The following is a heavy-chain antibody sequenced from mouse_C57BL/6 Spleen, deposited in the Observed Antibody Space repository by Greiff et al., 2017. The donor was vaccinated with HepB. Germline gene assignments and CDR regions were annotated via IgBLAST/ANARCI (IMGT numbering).Heavy chain of an antibody. CDR2: IYPGSGNT. Sequence: QVQLKESGAELVRPGASVKLSCKASGYTFTDYYINWVKQRPGQGLEWIARIYPGSGNTYYNEKFKGKATLTAEKSSSTAYMQLSSLTSEDSAVYFCARGGNYDYEDWYFDVWGTGTTVTVSS. CDR3: ARGGNYDYEDWYFDV. D-gene: IGHD2-4*01. CDR1: GYTFTDYY. V-gene: IGHV1-76*01. J-gene: IGHJ1*03.